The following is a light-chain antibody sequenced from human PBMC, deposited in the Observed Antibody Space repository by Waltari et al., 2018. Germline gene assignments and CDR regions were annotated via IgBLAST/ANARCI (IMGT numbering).Light chain of an antibody. CDR3: MQALQTPGLT. CDR1: PSLLHSNGYNY. V-gene: IGKV2-28*01. J-gene: IGKJ4*01. CDR2: LGS. Sequence: DIVMTQSPLSLPVTPGEPASISCRSSPSLLHSNGYNYLVWYLQKPGQSPQLLLYLGSHRASGVPDRFSGSGSGTNFTLKISRVEAEDVGVYYCMQALQTPGLTFGGGTKVEIK.